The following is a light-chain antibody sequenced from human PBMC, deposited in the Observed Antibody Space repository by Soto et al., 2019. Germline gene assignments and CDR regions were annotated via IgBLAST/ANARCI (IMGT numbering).Light chain of an antibody. CDR3: RQRSNRIT. J-gene: IGKJ5*01. CDR2: DIS. CDR1: QSVAGS. Sequence: EFVVRQSPATLSLSPGERAILSCRASQSVAGSLAWYQQKPGQAPRLLIYDISTRAAAIPARFSGSGSGTDFTLTVSSLEPEDFALYYCRQRSNRITFGQGTRLETK. V-gene: IGKV3-11*01.